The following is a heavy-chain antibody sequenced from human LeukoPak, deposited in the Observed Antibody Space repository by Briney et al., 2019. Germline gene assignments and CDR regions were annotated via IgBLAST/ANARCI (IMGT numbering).Heavy chain of an antibody. Sequence: GGSLRLSCAASRFTFSSHSMNWVRQAPGKGLEWVSYISSSGSAIYYADSMKGRFTISRDNSKNTLYLHINSLRAEDTAVYYCVKDNPLDYWGQGTLVIVSS. CDR2: ISSSGSAI. J-gene: IGHJ4*02. CDR3: VKDNPLDY. V-gene: IGHV3-48*01. D-gene: IGHD1-14*01. CDR1: RFTFSSHS.